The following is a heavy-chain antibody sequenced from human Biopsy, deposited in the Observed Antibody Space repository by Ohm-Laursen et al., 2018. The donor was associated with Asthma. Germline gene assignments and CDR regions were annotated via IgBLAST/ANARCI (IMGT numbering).Heavy chain of an antibody. D-gene: IGHD6-19*01. CDR1: GFTFGDYW. CDR2: IKHDGSEK. J-gene: IGHJ6*02. Sequence: SLRLSCAASGFTFGDYWMSWVRQVPGKGLEWVANIKHDGSEKNHVDSLKGRFTISRDNSKNTLYLQMNSLSAEDTAMYYCARAYSSGWSRGMDVWGQGTTVTVSS. V-gene: IGHV3-7*01. CDR3: ARAYSSGWSRGMDV.